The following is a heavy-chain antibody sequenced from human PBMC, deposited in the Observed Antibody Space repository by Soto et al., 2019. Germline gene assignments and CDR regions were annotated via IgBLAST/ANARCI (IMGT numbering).Heavy chain of an antibody. D-gene: IGHD5-18*01. J-gene: IGHJ6*02. CDR3: ARTTRGYSYFYGMDV. CDR1: GFSLSTSGMC. V-gene: IGHV2-70*01. Sequence: SGPTLVNPTPPLTLTCTFSGFSLSTSGMCVSWIRQPPGKALEWLALIDWDDDNYYSTSLKTRLTISKDTSKNQVVLTMTNMDPVDTATYYCARTTRGYSYFYGMDVWGQGTTVTVSS. CDR2: IDWDDDN.